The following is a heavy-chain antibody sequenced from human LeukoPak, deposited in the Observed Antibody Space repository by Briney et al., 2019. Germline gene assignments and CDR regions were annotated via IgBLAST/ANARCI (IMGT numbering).Heavy chain of an antibody. D-gene: IGHD3-22*01. V-gene: IGHV4-38-2*01. CDR2: IYHSGST. J-gene: IGHJ4*02. Sequence: PSETLSLTCAVSGYSISSGFYWGWIRQPPGKGLEWIGNIYHSGSTYYNPSLKSRVTISVDTSNNQFSLKLSSVTTADTAVYYCARHGLSGSGYSLFDYWGQGTLVTVSS. CDR3: ARHGLSGSGYSLFDY. CDR1: GYSISSGFY.